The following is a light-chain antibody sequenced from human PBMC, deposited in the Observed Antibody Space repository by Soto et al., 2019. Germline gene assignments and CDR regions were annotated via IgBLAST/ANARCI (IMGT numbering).Light chain of an antibody. J-gene: IGKJ5*01. V-gene: IGKV3-20*01. CDR2: GAS. Sequence: IVLTQSPGTLSLSPGERTTLSRRATQSISRYLAWYQQKPGQGPRLLIYGASSRATGIPDRFSGSGSGTDFTLTISRLEPEDFAVYYCQQYGSSPRTFGQGTRLEIK. CDR3: QQYGSSPRT. CDR1: QSISRY.